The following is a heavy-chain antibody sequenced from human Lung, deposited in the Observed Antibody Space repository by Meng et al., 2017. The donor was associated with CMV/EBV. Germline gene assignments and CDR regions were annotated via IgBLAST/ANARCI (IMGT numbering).Heavy chain of an antibody. CDR1: GDSISSSNW. J-gene: IGHJ4*02. Sequence: SETLSLTCAVSGDSISSSNWWSWVSQPPGGGLEWIGQMYHSKFTNYNPSLKSRVTISADKSKNQFSLKLSSVTAADTAVYNCATDYGDYGCVNSWGQGTLVTVSS. V-gene: IGHV4-4*02. CDR3: ATDYGDYGCVNS. D-gene: IGHD4-17*01. CDR2: MYHSKFT.